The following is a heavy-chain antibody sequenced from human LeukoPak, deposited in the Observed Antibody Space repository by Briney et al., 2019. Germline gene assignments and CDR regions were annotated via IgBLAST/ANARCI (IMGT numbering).Heavy chain of an antibody. J-gene: IGHJ6*03. CDR2: ISPSGST. Sequence: NPSETLSLTCTVSGGSINGGNYYWTWLRQPAGKGLEWIGRISPSGSTNHNPSLTSRVTISVDTSKNQFSLKLNFVTAADTAVYYCARTTEGGYTYDYFYYYYMDVWGKGTTVTVSS. CDR1: GGSINGGNYY. D-gene: IGHD5-18*01. V-gene: IGHV4-61*02. CDR3: ARTTEGGYTYDYFYYYYMDV.